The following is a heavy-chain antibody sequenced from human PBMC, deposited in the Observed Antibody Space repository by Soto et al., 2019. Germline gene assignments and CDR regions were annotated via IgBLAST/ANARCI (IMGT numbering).Heavy chain of an antibody. CDR2: IWANGINK. CDR1: VFRCSTYG. CDR3: VRERGPFDAFDI. Sequence: RWSLRLSCSASVFRCSTYGMHWFRQAPGKGLEWVAVIWANGINKYYADSVRGRFTISRDNSKNTLDLQMNSLRAEDTALYYCVRERGPFDAFDIWGLGTMVTVSS. V-gene: IGHV3-33*01. J-gene: IGHJ3*02.